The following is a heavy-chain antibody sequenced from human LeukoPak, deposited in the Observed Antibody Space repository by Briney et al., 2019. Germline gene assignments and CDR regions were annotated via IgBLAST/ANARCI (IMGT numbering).Heavy chain of an antibody. Sequence: PSETLSLTCAVYGGSFSGYYWSWIRQPPGKGLEWIGEINHSGSTNYNPPLKSRVTISVDTSKNQFSLTVSYVTTADTAVYYCARGTAVVPCDYWGQGTLVTVSS. D-gene: IGHD6-19*01. J-gene: IGHJ4*02. CDR3: ARGTAVVPCDY. V-gene: IGHV4-34*01. CDR2: INHSGST. CDR1: GGSFSGYY.